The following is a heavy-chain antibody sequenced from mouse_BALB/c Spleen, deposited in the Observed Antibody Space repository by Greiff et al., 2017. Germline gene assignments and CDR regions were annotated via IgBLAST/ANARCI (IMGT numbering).Heavy chain of an antibody. Sequence: EVMLVESGGGLVKLGGSLKLSCAASGFTFSSYYMSWVRQTPEKRLELVAAINSNGGSTYYPDTVKGRFTISRDNAKNTLYLQMSSLKSEDTALYYCARRGRTFYAMDYWGQGTSVTVSS. J-gene: IGHJ4*01. CDR3: ARRGRTFYAMDY. D-gene: IGHD3-3*01. V-gene: IGHV5-6-2*01. CDR1: GFTFSSYY. CDR2: INSNGGST.